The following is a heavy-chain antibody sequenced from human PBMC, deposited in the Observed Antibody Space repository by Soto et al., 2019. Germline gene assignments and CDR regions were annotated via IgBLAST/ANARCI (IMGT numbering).Heavy chain of an antibody. V-gene: IGHV3-23*01. J-gene: IGHJ4*02. CDR3: AHFDCFIDY. Sequence: EVQLLESGGGLVQPGGSLRLSCAASGFTFSSYAMSWVRQAPGKGLEWVSAISGSGASTYYADSVKGRFTISRDNSKIPLNLQMNSLRAEDTAVYYCAHFDCFIDYWGQGTLVTVSS. D-gene: IGHD3-9*01. CDR2: ISGSGAST. CDR1: GFTFSSYA.